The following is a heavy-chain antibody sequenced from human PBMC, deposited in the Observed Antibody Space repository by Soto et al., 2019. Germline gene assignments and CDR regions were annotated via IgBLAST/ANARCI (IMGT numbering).Heavy chain of an antibody. V-gene: IGHV4-59*01. D-gene: IGHD3-9*01. J-gene: IGHJ2*01. CDR3: ARHVAMYYDILTGYQNWYFDL. CDR2: IYYSGST. CDR1: GGSISGYY. Sequence: SETLSLTCTVSGGSISGYYWSWIRQPPGKGLDWNGYIYYSGSTNYNPSLKSRVTISVDTSKNQFSLKLNSVTAADTAVYYCARHVAMYYDILTGYQNWYFDLWGRGTLVTVSS.